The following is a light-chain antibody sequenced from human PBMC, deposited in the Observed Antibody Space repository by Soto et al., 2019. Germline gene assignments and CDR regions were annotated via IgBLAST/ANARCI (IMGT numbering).Light chain of an antibody. V-gene: IGLV2-14*01. CDR2: EVS. J-gene: IGLJ2*01. CDR1: SSDVGGYNY. Sequence: QSALTQPASVSGSHGQSITISCTGTSSDVGGYNYVSWYQQHPGKAPKLVIHEVSNRPSGVSNRFSGSKSGSTASLTISGLQAEDEDDYYCSSYTSSRTLIFGGGTKLTVL. CDR3: SSYTSSRTLI.